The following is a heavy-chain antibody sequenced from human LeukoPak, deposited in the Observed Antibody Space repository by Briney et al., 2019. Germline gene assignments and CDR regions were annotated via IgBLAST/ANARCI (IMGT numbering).Heavy chain of an antibody. Sequence: GGSLRLSCAASGFTFSSYWMHWVRQAPGKGLVWVSRINTDGSSTSYADSVKGRFTISRDNAKNTLYLQMNSLRAEDTAVYYCARDPIAGYYYYYMDVWGKGTTVTVSS. CDR2: INTDGSST. D-gene: IGHD2-15*01. J-gene: IGHJ6*03. CDR3: ARDPIAGYYYYYMDV. CDR1: GFTFSSYW. V-gene: IGHV3-74*01.